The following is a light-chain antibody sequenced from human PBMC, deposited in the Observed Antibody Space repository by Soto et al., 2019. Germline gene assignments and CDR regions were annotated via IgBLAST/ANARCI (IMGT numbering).Light chain of an antibody. Sequence: QSALTQPRSVSGSPGQSVSISCTGTISDVAGYNYVSWYQHHPGKAPTLLISDVTKRPSWVPDRFSGSKSDNTASLTISEHQDDDEADYYCSSDAGNNNLVFGGGTKLTVL. J-gene: IGLJ2*01. CDR2: DVT. CDR1: ISDVAGYNY. V-gene: IGLV2-11*01. CDR3: SSDAGNNNLV.